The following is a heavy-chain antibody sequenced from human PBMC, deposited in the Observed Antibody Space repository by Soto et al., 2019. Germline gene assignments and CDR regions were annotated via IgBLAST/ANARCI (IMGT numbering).Heavy chain of an antibody. CDR1: GYSFTSYW. Sequence: GESLNISCKGSGYSFTSYWIGLVRQLPGKGLEWMGIIYPGDSDTRYSPSFHGQVTISADKSISTAYLQWSSMKASDTAMYYCARRSLGVNSGMDVWGQGTTVTVSS. D-gene: IGHD3-16*01. J-gene: IGHJ6*02. V-gene: IGHV5-51*01. CDR3: ARRSLGVNSGMDV. CDR2: IYPGDSDT.